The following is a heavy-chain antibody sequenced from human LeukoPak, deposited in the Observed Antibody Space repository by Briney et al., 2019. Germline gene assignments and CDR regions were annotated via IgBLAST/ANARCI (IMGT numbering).Heavy chain of an antibody. J-gene: IGHJ4*02. Sequence: GGSLRLSCSASGFTFSDYYMSWIRQAPGRGLEWVSYISSSSSYTDYADSVKGRFTISRDNAKNSLYLQMNSLRAEDTAVYYCARDKAVWLGEYVGSYYFDYWGQGTLVTVSS. CDR2: ISSSSSYT. V-gene: IGHV3-11*06. CDR1: GFTFSDYY. CDR3: ARDKAVWLGEYVGSYYFDY. D-gene: IGHD3-10*01.